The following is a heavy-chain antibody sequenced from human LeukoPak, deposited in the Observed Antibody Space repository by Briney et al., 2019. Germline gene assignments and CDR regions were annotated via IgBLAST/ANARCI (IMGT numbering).Heavy chain of an antibody. Sequence: GGSLRLSCAASGLTLSSYGMSWVRQAPGKGLEWVSGISGSGGTTYYADSVKGRFSISRDNSKNTMYLQMNTLRVEDAAVYYCAKGHTDSGTGFDCWGQGTLVTVSS. D-gene: IGHD4-17*01. V-gene: IGHV3-23*01. J-gene: IGHJ4*02. CDR2: ISGSGGTT. CDR3: AKGHTDSGTGFDC. CDR1: GLTLSSYG.